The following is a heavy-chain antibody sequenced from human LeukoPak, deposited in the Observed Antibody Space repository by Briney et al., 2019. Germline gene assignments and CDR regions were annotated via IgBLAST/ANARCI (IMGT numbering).Heavy chain of an antibody. Sequence: SETLSLTCTVSGGSISGYYWNWIRQPPGKGLEWIGFIYYSGSTNYNPSLKSRVTISVDTSKNQFSLKLSSVTAADTAVYYCARSPPYCSSPGCYIGWLDPWGQGTLVTVSS. CDR3: ARSPPYCSSPGCYIGWLDP. V-gene: IGHV4-59*01. J-gene: IGHJ5*02. D-gene: IGHD2-2*02. CDR2: IYYSGST. CDR1: GGSISGYY.